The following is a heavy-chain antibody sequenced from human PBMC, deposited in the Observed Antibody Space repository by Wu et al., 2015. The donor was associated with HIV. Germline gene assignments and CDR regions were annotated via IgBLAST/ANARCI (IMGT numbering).Heavy chain of an antibody. CDR1: GYNFIDYY. CDR2: LNPNNGGT. CDR3: AYFIMVRSSSFDY. V-gene: IGHV1-2*02. D-gene: IGHD3-10*01. J-gene: IGHJ4*02. Sequence: QVQLVQSGAEVKKPGASVKVSCKASGYNFIDYYFHWVRQAPGQGLEWMGWLNPNNGGTNYAQKFQGRVTMTRDTSISTVYMELSRLRSDDTAVYYCAYFIMVRSSSFDYVGPGNAGHRLL.